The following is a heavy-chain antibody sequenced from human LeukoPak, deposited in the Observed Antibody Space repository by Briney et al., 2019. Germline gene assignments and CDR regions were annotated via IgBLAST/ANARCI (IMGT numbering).Heavy chain of an antibody. CDR1: GYTFTSYD. CDR3: ARVTMVRGVIYYYYGMDV. Sequence: ASVKVSCKASGYTFTSYDINWVRQATGQGLEWVGWMNPNSGNTGYAQKFQGRVTMTRNTSISTAYMELSSLRSEDTAVYYCARVTMVRGVIYYYYGMDVWGQGTTVTVSS. D-gene: IGHD3-10*01. CDR2: MNPNSGNT. J-gene: IGHJ6*02. V-gene: IGHV1-8*01.